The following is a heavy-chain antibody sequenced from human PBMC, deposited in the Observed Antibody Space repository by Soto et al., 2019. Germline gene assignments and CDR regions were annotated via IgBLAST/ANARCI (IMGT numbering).Heavy chain of an antibody. J-gene: IGHJ4*02. CDR3: ARDKITGLFDY. CDR1: GGSFSAYY. V-gene: IGHV4-34*01. D-gene: IGHD2-8*02. CDR2: INHCGST. Sequence: QVQLQQWGAGLLKPSETLSLTCAVYGGSFSAYYWTWIRQPPGTGLEWIGQINHCGSTNYNPSLKSRVTISVDTSKNQFSLKLTSVTAADTAVYDCARDKITGLFDYWGQGTLVTVSS.